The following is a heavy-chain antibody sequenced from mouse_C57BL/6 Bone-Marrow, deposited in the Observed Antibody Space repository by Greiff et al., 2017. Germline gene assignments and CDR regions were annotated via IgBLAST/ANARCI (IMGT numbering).Heavy chain of an antibody. D-gene: IGHD1-1*01. CDR3: ASGSSAWFAY. CDR2: IRNKANGYTT. J-gene: IGHJ3*01. Sequence: EVMLVESGGGLVQPGGSLRLSCATSGFTFTDYYMSWVRQPPGKALEWLGFIRNKANGYTTEYSASVKGRFTISRDNSQSILYLQMNTLRAEDSATYYCASGSSAWFAYWCQGTLVTVSA. V-gene: IGHV7-3*02. CDR1: GFTFTDYY.